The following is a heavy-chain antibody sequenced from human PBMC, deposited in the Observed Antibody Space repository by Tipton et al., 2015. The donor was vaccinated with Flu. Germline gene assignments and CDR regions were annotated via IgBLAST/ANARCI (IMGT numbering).Heavy chain of an antibody. V-gene: IGHV1-2*02. D-gene: IGHD6-13*01. J-gene: IGHJ4*02. CDR3: AREDVLGIAAAGTEGGDY. CDR2: VNPNSGGT. Sequence: QSGAEVKKPGASVKVSCKASGYTFTGYYMHWVRQAPGQGLEWMGWVNPNSGGTNYAQKFQGRVTMTRDTSISTAYMELSRLRSDDTAVYYCAREDVLGIAAAGTEGGDYWGQGTLVTVSS. CDR1: GYTFTGYY.